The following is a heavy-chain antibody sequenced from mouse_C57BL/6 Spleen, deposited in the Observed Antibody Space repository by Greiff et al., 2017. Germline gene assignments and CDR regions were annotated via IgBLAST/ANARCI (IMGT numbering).Heavy chain of an antibody. CDR3: TRWDGYDESFAY. CDR2: IDPETGGT. CDR1: GYTFTDYE. D-gene: IGHD2-2*01. J-gene: IGHJ3*01. V-gene: IGHV1-15*01. Sequence: QVQLQQSGAELVRPGASVTLSCKASGYTFTDYEMHWVKQTPVHGLEWIGAIDPETGGTAYNQKFKGKAILTADKSSSTAYMELRSLTSEDSAVYYCTRWDGYDESFAYWGQGTLVTVSA.